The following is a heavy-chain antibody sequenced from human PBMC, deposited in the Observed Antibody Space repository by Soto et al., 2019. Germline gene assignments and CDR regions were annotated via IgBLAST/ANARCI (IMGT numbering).Heavy chain of an antibody. CDR2: ISYDGSNK. J-gene: IGHJ6*02. CDR1: GFTFSSYA. CDR3: ARERYFDWLPLDGMDV. Sequence: GGSLRLSCAASGFTFSSYAMHWVRQAPGKGLEWVAVISYDGSNKYYADSVKGRFTISRDNSKNTLYLQMNSLRAEDTAVYYCARERYFDWLPLDGMDVWGQGTTVNVSS. D-gene: IGHD3-9*01. V-gene: IGHV3-30-3*01.